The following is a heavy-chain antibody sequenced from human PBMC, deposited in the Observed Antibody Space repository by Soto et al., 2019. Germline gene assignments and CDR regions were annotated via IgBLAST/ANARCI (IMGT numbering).Heavy chain of an antibody. Sequence: QVQLQQWGAGLLKPSETLSLTCAVYGGSFSGYYWSWIRQPPGKGLEWIGEINHSGSTNYNPSLKSRVTISVDTSKNQFSLKLSSVTAADTAVYYCARGRSLLLWFGELLSFDPWGQGTLVTVSS. J-gene: IGHJ5*02. D-gene: IGHD3-10*01. CDR2: INHSGST. CDR1: GGSFSGYY. V-gene: IGHV4-34*01. CDR3: ARGRSLLLWFGELLSFDP.